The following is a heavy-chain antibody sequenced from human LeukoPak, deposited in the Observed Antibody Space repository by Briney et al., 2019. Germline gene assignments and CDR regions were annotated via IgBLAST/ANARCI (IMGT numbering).Heavy chain of an antibody. V-gene: IGHV3-7*01. J-gene: IGHJ4*02. D-gene: IGHD6-19*01. CDR3: AKIPGPDGITVAAYFDY. CDR2: RKQDGSEE. Sequence: GGALRLSCAASGLTFSSYWMSWVRQAPGKGLECVANRKQDGSEEYYVDSVTGQFTISRDNAKNSLYLQMNSLRAEDTALYYCAKIPGPDGITVAAYFDYWGQGNLVTVSS. CDR1: GLTFSSYW.